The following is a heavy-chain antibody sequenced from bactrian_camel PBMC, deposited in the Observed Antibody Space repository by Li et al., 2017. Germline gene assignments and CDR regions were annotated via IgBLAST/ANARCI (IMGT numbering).Heavy chain of an antibody. V-gene: IGHV3S25*01. CDR1: GYTDRTTC. CDR2: ISSSGGGT. CDR3: AAERYRDFTYCSGGSYEEKDFSY. D-gene: IGHD2*01. J-gene: IGHJ6*01. Sequence: VVFGYTDRTTCMAWFRQAPGKEREGVAAISSSGGGTFYADSVKGRFTISRVNAKNTVYLQMNSLKPEDTAMYYCAAERYRDFTYCSGGSYEEKDFSYWGQGTQVTVS.